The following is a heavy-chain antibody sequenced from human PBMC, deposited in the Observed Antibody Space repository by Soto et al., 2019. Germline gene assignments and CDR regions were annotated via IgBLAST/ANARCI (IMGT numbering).Heavy chain of an antibody. J-gene: IGHJ6*02. V-gene: IGHV3-33*08. CDR2: ISSDGNNK. D-gene: IGHD3-22*01. CDR3: ARSYYDSSASYASYGMDV. CDR1: GFTFSSYV. Sequence: GSLRLSCAASGFTFSSYVMHWVRQAPGKGLEWVAHISSDGNNKYYADSVKGRFTISRDNAKNSLYLQMNSLRAEDTAVYYCARSYYDSSASYASYGMDVWGQGTTVTVSS.